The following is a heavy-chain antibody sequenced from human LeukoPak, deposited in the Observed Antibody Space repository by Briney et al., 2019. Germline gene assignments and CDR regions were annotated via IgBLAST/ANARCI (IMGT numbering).Heavy chain of an antibody. CDR3: ARASGIYGSGWYFDY. D-gene: IGHD6-19*01. CDR2: INGGGYNT. CDR1: GFTFNNYV. Sequence: GGSLRLSCAASGFTFNNYVMSWVRQAPGKGLEWVSTINGGGYNTYYADSVKGRFTVSRDNSKNTLSLQVNTLRAEDTAVYYCARASGIYGSGWYFDYWGQGTLVTVSS. J-gene: IGHJ4*02. V-gene: IGHV3-23*01.